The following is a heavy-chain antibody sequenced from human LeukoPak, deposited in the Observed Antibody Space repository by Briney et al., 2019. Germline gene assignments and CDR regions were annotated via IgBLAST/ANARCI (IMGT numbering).Heavy chain of an antibody. D-gene: IGHD6-13*01. CDR3: SRDSPETPRQLDY. J-gene: IGHJ4*02. Sequence: SVTVSCKAAGGAFSSYAFSWVRQAPGQGLEWMGGLIPMFRTPNYEQQFLDRVTITTDESQSTAYTELTRLGADDTAVYYLSRDSPETPRQLDYWGQGTLVTVSS. CDR1: GGAFSSYA. CDR2: LIPMFRTP. V-gene: IGHV1-69*05.